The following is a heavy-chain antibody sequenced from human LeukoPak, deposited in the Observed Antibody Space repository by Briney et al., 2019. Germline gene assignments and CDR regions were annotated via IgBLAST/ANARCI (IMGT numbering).Heavy chain of an antibody. D-gene: IGHD3-22*01. V-gene: IGHV3-23*01. CDR3: AKRGPTYYYDSSGYYSVSLFETNFDY. Sequence: GGSLRLSCAASGFTFSNYAMSWVRQAPGKGLEWVSAISGSGGSTYYADSVKGRFTISRDNSRNTLYLQMNSLRAEDTAVYYCAKRGPTYYYDSSGYYSVSLFETNFDYWGQGTLVTVSS. J-gene: IGHJ4*02. CDR1: GFTFSNYA. CDR2: ISGSGGST.